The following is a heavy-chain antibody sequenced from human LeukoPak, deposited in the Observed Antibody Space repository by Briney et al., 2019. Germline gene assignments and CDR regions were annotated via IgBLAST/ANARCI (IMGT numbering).Heavy chain of an antibody. CDR3: ARFTMFGLHYYDSSGYYPPEGYFDY. CDR2: INPNSGGT. V-gene: IGHV1-2*02. CDR1: GYTFTGYY. J-gene: IGHJ4*02. Sequence: ASVKVSCXASGYTFTGYYMHWVRQAPGQGLEWMGWINPNSGGTNCAQKFQGRVTMTRDTSISTAYMELSRLRSDDTAVYYCARFTMFGLHYYDSSGYYPPEGYFDYWGQGTLVTVSS. D-gene: IGHD3-22*01.